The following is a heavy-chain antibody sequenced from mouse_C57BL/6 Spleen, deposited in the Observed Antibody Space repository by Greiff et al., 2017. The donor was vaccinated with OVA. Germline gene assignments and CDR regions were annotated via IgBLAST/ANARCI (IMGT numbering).Heavy chain of an antibody. D-gene: IGHD2-3*01. Sequence: EVKLQESGAELVRPGASVKLSCTASGFNIKDDYMHWVKQRPEQGLEWIGWIDPENGDTEYASKFQGKATITADTSSNTAYLQLSSLTSEDTAVYYCTPYGYYSFAYWGQGTLVTVSA. J-gene: IGHJ3*01. CDR3: TPYGYYSFAY. V-gene: IGHV14-4*01. CDR2: IDPENGDT. CDR1: GFNIKDDY.